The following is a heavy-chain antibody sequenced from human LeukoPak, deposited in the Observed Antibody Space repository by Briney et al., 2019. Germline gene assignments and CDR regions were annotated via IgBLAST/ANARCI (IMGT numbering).Heavy chain of an antibody. V-gene: IGHV4-59*01. J-gene: IGHJ4*02. CDR2: IYYTGST. CDR3: ARAGVYSYGHEDY. D-gene: IGHD5-18*01. Sequence: PSETLSLTCTVSGGSISSYYWSWIRQPPGKGLEWIGYIYYTGSTNYNPSLKSRVTISVDMSKNQFSLKLSSVTAADTAVYCCARAGVYSYGHEDYWGQGTLVTVSS. CDR1: GGSISSYY.